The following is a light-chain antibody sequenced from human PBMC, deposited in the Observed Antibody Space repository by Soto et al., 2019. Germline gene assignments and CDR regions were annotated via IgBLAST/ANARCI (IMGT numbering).Light chain of an antibody. Sequence: EIVLTQSPGTLSLSPGERATLSCRASQSVSSRYLAWYQQKPGQAPRRLIYGASNRATGIPDRFSGSGSGTDFTLTISRLEPEDFAVYFCQQYNNSPEYTFGQGTKLEIK. J-gene: IGKJ2*01. CDR2: GAS. CDR1: QSVSSRY. CDR3: QQYNNSPEYT. V-gene: IGKV3-20*01.